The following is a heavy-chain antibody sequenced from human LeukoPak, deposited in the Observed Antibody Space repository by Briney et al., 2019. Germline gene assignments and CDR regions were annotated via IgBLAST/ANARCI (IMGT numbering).Heavy chain of an antibody. CDR1: GFTFSSYA. D-gene: IGHD1-26*01. CDR2: ISGSGGST. CDR3: ATLDSGSDYFDY. J-gene: IGHJ4*02. Sequence: GGSLRLSCAASGFTFSSYAMGWVRQAPGKGLEWVSAISGSGGSTYYADSVKGRFTISRDNSKNTLYLQMNSLRAEDTAVYYCATLDSGSDYFDYWGQGTLVTVSS. V-gene: IGHV3-23*01.